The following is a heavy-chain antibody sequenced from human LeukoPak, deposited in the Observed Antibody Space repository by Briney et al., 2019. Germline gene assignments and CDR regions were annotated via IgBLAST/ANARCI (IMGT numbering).Heavy chain of an antibody. Sequence: PSQTLSLTCTVSGGSISSGSYYWSWIRQPAGKGLEWIGRVYTSGSTNCNPSLKSRVTISVDTSKNQFSLKLSSVTAADTAVYYCARGGGYCSGGSCYSSFDYWGQGTLVTVSS. CDR1: GGSISSGSYY. CDR2: VYTSGST. CDR3: ARGGGYCSGGSCYSSFDY. J-gene: IGHJ4*02. D-gene: IGHD2-15*01. V-gene: IGHV4-61*02.